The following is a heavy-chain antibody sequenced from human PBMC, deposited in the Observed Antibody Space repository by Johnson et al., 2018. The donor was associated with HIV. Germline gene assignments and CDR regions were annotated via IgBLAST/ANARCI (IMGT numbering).Heavy chain of an antibody. J-gene: IGHJ3*02. D-gene: IGHD1-1*01. V-gene: IGHV3-13*01. CDR1: GFTVSSNE. Sequence: VQLVESRGVLVQPGGSLRLSCAASGFTVSSNEMSWVRQAPGKGLEWVSAIGTAGETYYPGSVKGRFTISRENAKNSLYLQMTSLRAGDTAVYYCARANDLSAFDIGGQGTMVTVSS. CDR3: ARANDLSAFDI. CDR2: IGTAGET.